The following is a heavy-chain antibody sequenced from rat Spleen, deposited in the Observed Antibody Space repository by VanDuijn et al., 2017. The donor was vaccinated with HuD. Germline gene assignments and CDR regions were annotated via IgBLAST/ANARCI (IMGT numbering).Heavy chain of an antibody. CDR3: ARQRGPSWFAY. CDR1: GFTFSDYG. CDR2: ISYGDSSGHSST. Sequence: EVQLVESGGGLVQPGRSLKLSCAASGFTFSDYGMAWVRQAPTKGLEWVTTISYGDSSGHSSTYYRDSVKGRFTISRDNAKNSLYLQMNSLRSDDTATYYCARQRGPSWFAYWGQGTLVTVSS. J-gene: IGHJ3*01. V-gene: IGHV5-29*01. D-gene: IGHD3-1*01.